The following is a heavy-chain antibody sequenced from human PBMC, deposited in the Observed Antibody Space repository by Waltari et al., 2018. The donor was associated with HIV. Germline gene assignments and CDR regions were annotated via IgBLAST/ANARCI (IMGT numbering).Heavy chain of an antibody. CDR3: ARDGSEFQLLSFTYYQYGMDG. J-gene: IGHJ6*02. CDR2: IDENGGRK. Sequence: EVQLVESGGGLVQPGGSVRLSCAAFGFTLSQYWVNWVRNIPGKGLEGVANIDENGGRKYNVDSGRGRYSISRDDARNSVVLERNSLKVEDAGIYYCARDGSEFQLLSFTYYQYGMDGWGQGTTVLVSS. V-gene: IGHV3-7*01. D-gene: IGHD2-2*01. CDR1: GFTLSQYW.